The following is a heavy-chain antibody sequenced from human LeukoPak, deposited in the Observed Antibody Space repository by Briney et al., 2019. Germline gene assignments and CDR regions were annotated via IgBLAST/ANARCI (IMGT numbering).Heavy chain of an antibody. CDR1: GYTFTGYY. J-gene: IGHJ6*02. V-gene: IGHV1-2*04. CDR2: INPNSGGT. D-gene: IGHD3-10*01. Sequence: ASVKVSCKASGYTFTGYYMHWVRQAPGQGLEWMGWINPNSGGTNYAQKFQGWVTMTRDTSISTAYMELSRLRSDDTAVYYCAREGDYYGSGSSSTGYYGMDVWGQGTTVTVSS. CDR3: AREGDYYGSGSSSTGYYGMDV.